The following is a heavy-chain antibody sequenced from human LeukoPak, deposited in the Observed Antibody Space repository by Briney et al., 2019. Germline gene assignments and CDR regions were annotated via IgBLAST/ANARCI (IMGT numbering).Heavy chain of an antibody. J-gene: IGHJ3*02. CDR1: GGTLSSYT. CDR3: ARAQSVAGSWGAFDI. CDR2: IIPIFGTA. V-gene: IGHV1-69*01. Sequence: GSSVKVSCKASGGTLSSYTITWVRQAPGQGLEWMGGIIPIFGTADYAQKFQGRVTITADESTSTAYMELSSLGSEDTAVYYCARAQSVAGSWGAFDIWGQGTMVTVSS. D-gene: IGHD6-19*01.